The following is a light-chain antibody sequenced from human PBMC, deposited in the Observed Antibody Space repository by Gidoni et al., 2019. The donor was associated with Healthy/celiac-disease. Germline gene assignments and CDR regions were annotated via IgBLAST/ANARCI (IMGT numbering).Light chain of an antibody. CDR2: AAS. Sequence: DIQMTQSPSSLSASVGDRVTITCRASQSISSYLNWYQQKPGKAPKLLIYAASSLQSGDPSRFSGSGSGTDFTLTISSLQPEDFATYYCQQSYRTPPNFGPGTKVEIK. J-gene: IGKJ3*01. CDR3: QQSYRTPPN. V-gene: IGKV1-39*01. CDR1: QSISSY.